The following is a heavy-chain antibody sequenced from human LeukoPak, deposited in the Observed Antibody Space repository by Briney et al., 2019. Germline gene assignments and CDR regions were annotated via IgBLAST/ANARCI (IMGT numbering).Heavy chain of an antibody. D-gene: IGHD2-2*01. Sequence: SVKVSCKASGGTFSTYATSWVRQAPGQGLEWMGGVIPIFGTANYVQNLQGRVTITTDESTSTAYMELSSLRSEDTAVYYCAREYCSTTICFGRGGFDYWGQGTLVTVSS. CDR3: AREYCSTTICFGRGGFDY. J-gene: IGHJ4*02. CDR2: VIPIFGTA. V-gene: IGHV1-69*05. CDR1: GGTFSTYA.